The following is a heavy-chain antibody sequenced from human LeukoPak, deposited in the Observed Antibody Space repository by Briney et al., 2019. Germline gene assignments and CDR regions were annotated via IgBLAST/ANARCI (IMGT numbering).Heavy chain of an antibody. J-gene: IGHJ4*02. V-gene: IGHV3-23*01. CDR3: AKDPESGYFDY. CDR1: GFTFSSYD. CDR2: ISGSDGST. D-gene: IGHD3-3*01. Sequence: GGSLRLSCAASGFTFSSYDMSWVRQAPGKGLECVSVISGSDGSTYYADSVKGRFTISRDNSQNTLYLQMSSLRAEDTALYYCAKDPESGYFDYWGQGTLVTVSS.